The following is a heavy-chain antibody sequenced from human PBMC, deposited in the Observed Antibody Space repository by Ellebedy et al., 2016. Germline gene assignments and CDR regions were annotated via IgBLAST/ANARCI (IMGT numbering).Heavy chain of an antibody. CDR3: AKATVTTNYYFGMDV. CDR1: GFTFSSYG. V-gene: IGHV3-30*18. D-gene: IGHD4-17*01. J-gene: IGHJ6*02. Sequence: GESLKISXAASGFTFSSYGIHWVRQAPGKGLEWVAVVSFDGSNKYYADSVRGRFTISRDNSRNTVYLQMNSLRAEDTAFYYCAKATVTTNYYFGMDVWGQGTTVTVSS. CDR2: VSFDGSNK.